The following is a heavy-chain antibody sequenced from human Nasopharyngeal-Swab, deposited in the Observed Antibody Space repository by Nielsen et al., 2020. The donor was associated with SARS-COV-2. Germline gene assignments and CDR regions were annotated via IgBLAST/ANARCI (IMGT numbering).Heavy chain of an antibody. J-gene: IGHJ4*02. CDR3: ASKRGYSGYEFDY. V-gene: IGHV4-59*01. Sequence: WIRQPPGKGLEWIGYIYYSGSTNYNPSLKSRVTISVDTSKNQFSLKLSSVTAAHTAVYYCASKRGYSGYEFDYWGQGTLVTVSS. D-gene: IGHD5-12*01. CDR2: IYYSGST.